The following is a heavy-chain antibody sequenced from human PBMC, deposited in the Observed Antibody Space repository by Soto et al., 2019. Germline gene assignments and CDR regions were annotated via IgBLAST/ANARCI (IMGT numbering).Heavy chain of an antibody. J-gene: IGHJ5*02. V-gene: IGHV6-1*01. CDR1: GDSVSSNSAA. CDR3: ARVIAVAGKNWFDP. Sequence: SPTLSLTCAISGDSVSSNSAAWNWIRQSPSRGLEWLGRTYYRSKWYNDYAVSVKSRITINPDTSKNQFSLQLNSVTPEDTAVYYCARVIAVAGKNWFDPWGQGTLVTVSS. CDR2: TYYRSKWYN. D-gene: IGHD6-19*01.